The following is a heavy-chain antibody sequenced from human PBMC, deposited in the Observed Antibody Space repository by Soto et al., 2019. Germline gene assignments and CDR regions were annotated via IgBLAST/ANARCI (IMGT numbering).Heavy chain of an antibody. D-gene: IGHD2-21*02. V-gene: IGHV1-46*01. J-gene: IGHJ3*02. CDR1: GYTFTSYY. Sequence: QVQLVQSGAEVKKPGASVKVSCKASGYTFTSYYMHWVRQAPGQGLEWMGIIRPSGGSTTYAKKFQGRVTMTRDSSTSTVYIELSSLRSEDTAVYYCARDSPYCGGGCHDAFDIWGQGTMVTVSS. CDR3: ARDSPYCGGGCHDAFDI. CDR2: IRPSGGST.